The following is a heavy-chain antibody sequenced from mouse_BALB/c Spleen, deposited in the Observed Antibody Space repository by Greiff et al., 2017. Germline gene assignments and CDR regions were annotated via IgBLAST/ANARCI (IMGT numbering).Heavy chain of an antibody. J-gene: IGHJ2*01. Sequence: EVQGVESGPGLVKPSQSLSLTCTVTGYSITSDYAWNWIRQFPGNKLEWMGYISYSGSTSYNPSLKSRISITRDTSKNQFFLQLNSVTTEDTATYYCARGGTTARYFDYWGQGTTLTVSS. D-gene: IGHD1-2*01. CDR2: ISYSGST. CDR3: ARGGTTARYFDY. V-gene: IGHV3-2*02. CDR1: GYSITSDYA.